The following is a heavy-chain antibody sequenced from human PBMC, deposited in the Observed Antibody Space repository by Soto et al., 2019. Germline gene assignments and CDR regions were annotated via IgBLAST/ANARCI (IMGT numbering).Heavy chain of an antibody. CDR3: ATEPLRYFDWLPIDY. Sequence: EASVKVSCKASGNTVPNYAIHWVRQAPGQRLEWMGWINAGNGNTKYSQKFQGRVTITRDTSASTAYMELSSLRSEDTAVYYCATEPLRYFDWLPIDYWGQGTLVTVSS. CDR2: INAGNGNT. D-gene: IGHD3-9*01. J-gene: IGHJ4*02. CDR1: GNTVPNYA. V-gene: IGHV1-3*01.